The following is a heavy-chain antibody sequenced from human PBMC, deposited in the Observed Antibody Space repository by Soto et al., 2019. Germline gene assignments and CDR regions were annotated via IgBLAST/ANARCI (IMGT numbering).Heavy chain of an antibody. J-gene: IGHJ5*02. CDR3: ARVPDR. CDR1: AGTMRCGGYS. Sequence: ALPHRNTGSAGTMRCGGYSWSWIRQPPGKGLEWIGYIYHSGSTYYNPSLKSRVTISVDRSKNQFSLKLSSVTAADTAVYYCARVPDRWGQGTLVT. CDR2: IYHSGST. D-gene: IGHD2-2*01. V-gene: IGHV4-30-2*01.